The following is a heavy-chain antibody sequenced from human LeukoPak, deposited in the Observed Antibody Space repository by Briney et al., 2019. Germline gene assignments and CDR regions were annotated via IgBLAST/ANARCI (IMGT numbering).Heavy chain of an antibody. CDR3: ARGVDTAMVSRTGYYFDY. CDR1: GGSISSYY. V-gene: IGHV4-59*01. J-gene: IGHJ4*02. Sequence: SETLSLTCTVSGGSISSYYWSWIRQPPGKGLEWIGYIYYSGSTNYNPSLKSRVTISVDTSKNQFSLKLSSVTAADTAVYYCARGVDTAMVSRTGYYFDYWGQGTLVTVSS. D-gene: IGHD5-18*01. CDR2: IYYSGST.